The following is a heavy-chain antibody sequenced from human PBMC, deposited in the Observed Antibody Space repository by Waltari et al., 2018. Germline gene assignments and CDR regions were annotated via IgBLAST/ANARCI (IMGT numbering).Heavy chain of an antibody. CDR1: GYSISSGYY. J-gene: IGHJ5*02. D-gene: IGHD2-21*02. CDR3: ARHFYAQGDPNWFDP. V-gene: IGHV4-38-2*01. CDR2: IYHSGST. Sequence: QVQLQESGPGLVKPSATLSLTCAVSGYSISSGYYWGWIRQPPGKGLEWIGSIYHSGSTYYNPSLKSRVTISVDTSKNQFSLKLSSVTAADTAVYYCARHFYAQGDPNWFDPWGQGTLVTVSS.